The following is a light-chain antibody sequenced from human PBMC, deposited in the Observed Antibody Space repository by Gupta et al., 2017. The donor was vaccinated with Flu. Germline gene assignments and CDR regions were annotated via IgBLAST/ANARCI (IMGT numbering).Light chain of an antibody. J-gene: IGLJ1*01. Sequence: GKTARITFSGDSVCNHYVCWYQQKPAQALVLVFYKDSGRPSGPPGRFSGSSSGTTVTLTISGGEEEDDADYYCQSADSSGSYVFGTGTKVTVL. CDR3: QSADSSGSYV. CDR2: KDS. V-gene: IGLV3-25*03. CDR1: SVCNHY.